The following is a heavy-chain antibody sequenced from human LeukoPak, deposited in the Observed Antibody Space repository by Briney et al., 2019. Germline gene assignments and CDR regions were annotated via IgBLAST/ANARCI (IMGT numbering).Heavy chain of an antibody. CDR1: GFTFSNYW. V-gene: IGHV3-74*01. CDR2: INGDGSIT. CDR3: ARRGPETVATIDY. Sequence: QPGGSLRLSCAASGFTFSNYWMHWVRQGPGKGLVWVSRINGDGSITAYADSVKGRFTISRDSATNTLYLQMNSLRPGDTGVYHCARRGPETVATIDYWGQGTLVTVSS. D-gene: IGHD5-12*01. J-gene: IGHJ4*02.